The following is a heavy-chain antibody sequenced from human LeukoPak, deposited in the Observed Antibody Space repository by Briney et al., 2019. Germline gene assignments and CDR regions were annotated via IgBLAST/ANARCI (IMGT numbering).Heavy chain of an antibody. D-gene: IGHD6-19*01. J-gene: IGHJ4*02. CDR3: ASSSPGYSSGWYG. CDR1: GGSISSSSYC. CDR2: IYYSGST. V-gene: IGHV4-39*01. Sequence: SETLSLTCTVSGGSISSSSYCWGWIRQPPGKGLEWIGSIYYSGSTYYNPSLKSRVTISVDTSKNQFSLKLSSVTAADTAVYYCASSSPGYSSGWYGWGQGTLVTVSS.